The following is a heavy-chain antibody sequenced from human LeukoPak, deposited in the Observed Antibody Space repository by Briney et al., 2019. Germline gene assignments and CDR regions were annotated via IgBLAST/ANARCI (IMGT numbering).Heavy chain of an antibody. D-gene: IGHD6-19*01. CDR1: GFTFSSYA. V-gene: IGHV3-23*01. J-gene: IGHJ4*02. CDR3: AKDLRSSGWYHYFDY. Sequence: GGALRLSCAASGFTFSSYAMSWVRQAPGKGLELVSAISGSGGSTYYADSVKGRFTISRDNSKNTLYLQMNSLRAEDTAVYYCAKDLRSSGWYHYFDYWGQGTLVTVSS. CDR2: ISGSGGST.